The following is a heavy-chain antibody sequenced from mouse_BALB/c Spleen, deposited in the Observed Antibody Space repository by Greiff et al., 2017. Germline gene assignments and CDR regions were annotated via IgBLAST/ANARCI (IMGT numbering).Heavy chain of an antibody. V-gene: IGHV5-6-2*01. CDR1: GFTFSSYY. D-gene: IGHD4-1*01. J-gene: IGHJ4*01. CDR2: INSNGGST. CDR3: ASRTGTGAMDY. Sequence: EVQLVESGGGLVKLGGSLKLSCAASGFTFSSYYMSWVRQTPEKRLELVAAINSNGGSTYYPDTVKGRFTISRDNAKNTLYLQMSSLKSEDTALYYCASRTGTGAMDYWGQGTSVTVSS.